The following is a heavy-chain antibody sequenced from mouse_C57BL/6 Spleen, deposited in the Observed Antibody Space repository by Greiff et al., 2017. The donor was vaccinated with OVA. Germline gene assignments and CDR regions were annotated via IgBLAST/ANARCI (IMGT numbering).Heavy chain of an antibody. V-gene: IGHV5-17*01. Sequence: EVKLVESGGGLVKPGGSLKLSCAASGFTFSDYGMPWVRQAPEKGLEWVAYISSGSSTLYYADTVKGRFTIPRDNAKNTLFLQMTSLRSEDTAMYYCATYGNYGNFDYWGQGTTLTVSS. D-gene: IGHD2-1*01. CDR3: ATYGNYGNFDY. CDR1: GFTFSDYG. J-gene: IGHJ2*01. CDR2: ISSGSSTL.